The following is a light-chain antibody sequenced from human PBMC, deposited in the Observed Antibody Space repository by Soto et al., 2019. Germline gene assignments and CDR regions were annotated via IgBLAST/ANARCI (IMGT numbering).Light chain of an antibody. V-gene: IGKV4-1*01. J-gene: IGKJ1*01. Sequence: DILMTQSPDSLAVSLGERATINCKSSQSVLYSSNNKNYLAWYQQKSGQPPKLLIYWASTRESGVPDRFSGSGSGTDFTLTISSLQAEDVAVYYCQQYYSTPWTFGQGTKVDIK. CDR3: QQYYSTPWT. CDR1: QSVLYSSNNKNY. CDR2: WAS.